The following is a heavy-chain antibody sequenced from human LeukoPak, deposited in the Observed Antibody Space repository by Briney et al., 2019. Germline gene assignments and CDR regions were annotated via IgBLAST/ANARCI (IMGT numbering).Heavy chain of an antibody. CDR1: GFTFSNYA. CDR3: AKYYAARSRSFDF. CDR2: IGSGGDT. D-gene: IGHD3-10*01. Sequence: AGSLRLSCAASGFTFSNYAMTWVRQSPGKGLEWVSVIGSGGDTYYSDSVQGRFAISRDNSKNTLYLQMNSLKADDTAVYYCAKYYAARSRSFDFWGQGTLVTVSS. J-gene: IGHJ4*02. V-gene: IGHV3-23*01.